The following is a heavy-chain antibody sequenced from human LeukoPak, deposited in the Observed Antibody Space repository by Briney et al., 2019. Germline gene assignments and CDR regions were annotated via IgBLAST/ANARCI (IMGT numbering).Heavy chain of an antibody. CDR1: GYTFTSYG. J-gene: IGHJ5*02. D-gene: IGHD3-3*01. CDR3: AREYGSVRYYDFWSGYYSWFDP. CDR2: ISAYNGNT. Sequence: ASVKVSCKASGYTFTSYGISWVRQAPGQGLGWMGWISAYNGNTNYAQKLQGRVTMTADTSTSTAYMELRSLRSDDTAVYYCAREYGSVRYYDFWSGYYSWFDPWGQGTLVTVSS. V-gene: IGHV1-18*01.